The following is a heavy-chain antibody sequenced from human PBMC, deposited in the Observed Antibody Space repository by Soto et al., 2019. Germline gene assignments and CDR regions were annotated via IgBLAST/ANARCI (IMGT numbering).Heavy chain of an antibody. CDR2: INTDNGNT. V-gene: IGHV1-3*04. CDR3: ASAANCSRATSCYSQWFAP. D-gene: IGHD2-2*02. Sequence: ASVKVSCKASGYAFTKYIMHWVRQAPGQRPEWMGWINTDNGNTRYSQRFQGRVTIVRDISATTAYMELSSLRSDDTAVYYCASAANCSRATSCYSQWFAPWGQGTLVTVSS. J-gene: IGHJ5*02. CDR1: GYAFTKYI.